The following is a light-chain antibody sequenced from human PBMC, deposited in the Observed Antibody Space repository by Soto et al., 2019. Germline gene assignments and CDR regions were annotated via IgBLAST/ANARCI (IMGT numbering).Light chain of an antibody. CDR3: HQYGSSPYR. CDR2: GAS. CDR1: QSVSSSY. Sequence: EIVLTQSPGTLSLSPGERATLSCRASQSVSSSYLAWYQQNPGQAPRLLINGASRRATGGPDRISGSESGTDFTLTISSLEPEDFAVYYCHQYGSSPYRFGHGTQLEIK. V-gene: IGKV3-20*01. J-gene: IGKJ2*03.